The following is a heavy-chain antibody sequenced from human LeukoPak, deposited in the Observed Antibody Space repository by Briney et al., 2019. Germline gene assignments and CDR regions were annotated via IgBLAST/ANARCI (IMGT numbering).Heavy chain of an antibody. V-gene: IGHV3-23*01. J-gene: IGHJ4*02. CDR2: ISGSGGST. Sequence: PGGSLRLSCAASGFTFSSYAMSWVHQAPGKGLEWVSAISGSGGSTYYADSVKGRFTISRDNSKNTLYLQMNSLRAEDTAVYYCAKPTNIAYCGGDCYSGFDYWGQGTLVTVSS. D-gene: IGHD2-21*02. CDR1: GFTFSSYA. CDR3: AKPTNIAYCGGDCYSGFDY.